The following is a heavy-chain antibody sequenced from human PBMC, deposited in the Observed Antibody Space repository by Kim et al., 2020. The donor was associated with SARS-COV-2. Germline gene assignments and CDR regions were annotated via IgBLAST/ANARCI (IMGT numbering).Heavy chain of an antibody. CDR3: AKPSWGGYCSSTSCPMADV. V-gene: IGHV3-33*06. J-gene: IGHJ6*02. D-gene: IGHD2-2*01. CDR2: IWYDGSNK. Sequence: GGSLRLSCAASGFTFSSYGMHWVRQAPGKGLEWVAVIWYDGSNKYYADSVKGRFTISRDNSKNTLYLQMNSLRAEDTAVYYCAKPSWGGYCSSTSCPMADVWGPGTTDTVS. CDR1: GFTFSSYG.